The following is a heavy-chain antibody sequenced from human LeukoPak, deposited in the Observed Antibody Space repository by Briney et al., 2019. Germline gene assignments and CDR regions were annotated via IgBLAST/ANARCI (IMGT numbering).Heavy chain of an antibody. Sequence: ASVKVSCKASGYTFTNYYIHWVRQAPGQGLEWMAWINPNSGGTYYAQNFQGRITMTRDTSISTAYMELSRLRSDDTAIYYCARANALYCSSTSGLFDYWGQGTLVTVSS. V-gene: IGHV1-2*02. CDR3: ARANALYCSSTSGLFDY. J-gene: IGHJ4*02. CDR1: GYTFTNYY. CDR2: INPNSGGT. D-gene: IGHD2-2*01.